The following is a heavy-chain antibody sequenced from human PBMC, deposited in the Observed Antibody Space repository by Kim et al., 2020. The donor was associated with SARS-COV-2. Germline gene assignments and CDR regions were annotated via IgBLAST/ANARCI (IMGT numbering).Heavy chain of an antibody. Sequence: SESLSLTCTVYGGSFSGYYWSWVRQPPGKGLEWIGEINHSGSTIYNPSLKSRVTISVDTSKNQFSLYLSSGTAADTAVYYCAAHFGNYGTILWGQGTLVT. CDR3: AAHFGNYGTIL. CDR1: GGSFSGYY. J-gene: IGHJ1*01. V-gene: IGHV4-34*01. CDR2: INHSGST. D-gene: IGHD3-10*01.